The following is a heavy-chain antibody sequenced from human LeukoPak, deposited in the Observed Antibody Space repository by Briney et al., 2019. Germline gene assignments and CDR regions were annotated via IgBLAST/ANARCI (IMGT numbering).Heavy chain of an antibody. CDR2: IKPDGSEK. CDR1: GYTFTSYG. D-gene: IGHD6-19*01. J-gene: IGHJ4*02. CDR3: TRDGSGWSNF. Sequence: SCKASGYTFTSYGISWVRQAPGKGLEWVANIKPDGSEKFYVDSVKGRFTISRDNAKNSLYLQMNNLRVEDTAVYYCTRDGSGWSNFWGLGTPVIASS. V-gene: IGHV3-7*01.